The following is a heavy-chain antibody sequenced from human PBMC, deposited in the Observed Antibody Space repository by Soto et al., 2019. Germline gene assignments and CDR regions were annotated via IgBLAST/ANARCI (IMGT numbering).Heavy chain of an antibody. V-gene: IGHV3-66*01. J-gene: IGHJ3*02. CDR2: VYNNGNT. CDR1: GFTVRDHY. CDR3: ARGGALDI. Sequence: EVQLVESGGDLVQPGGSLRLSCAASGFTVRDHYMSWVRQAPGKGLEWVSIVYNNGNTYYADSVKGRFTISRDNSKNTMHLQMNSLTAEDTAVYYCARGGALDIWGQGTMVTVSS.